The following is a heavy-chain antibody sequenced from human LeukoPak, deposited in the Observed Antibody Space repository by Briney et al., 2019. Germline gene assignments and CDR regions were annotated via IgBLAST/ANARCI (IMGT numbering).Heavy chain of an antibody. CDR3: ARDSVDTAMAETQFDY. CDR2: IIPIFGTA. D-gene: IGHD5-18*01. Sequence: GASVKVSCKASGGTFSSYAISWVRQAPGQGLEWMGGIIPIFGTANYAQKFQGRVTITADESTSTAYMELSSLRSEDTAVYYCARDSVDTAMAETQFDYWGQGTLVTVSS. V-gene: IGHV1-69*13. CDR1: GGTFSSYA. J-gene: IGHJ4*02.